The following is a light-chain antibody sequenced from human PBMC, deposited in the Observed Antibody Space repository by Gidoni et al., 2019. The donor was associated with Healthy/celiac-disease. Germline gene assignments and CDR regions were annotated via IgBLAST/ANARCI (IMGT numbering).Light chain of an antibody. Sequence: DIQMTQSPSSLSASVGDRVTITFRASQSISSYLNWYQQKPGKAPKLLIYAESSLQSGVPSRFSGSGSGTDFTLTISSLQPEDFATYYCQQSYSTPDTFGGGTKVEIK. CDR1: QSISSY. CDR2: AES. V-gene: IGKV1-39*01. CDR3: QQSYSTPDT. J-gene: IGKJ4*01.